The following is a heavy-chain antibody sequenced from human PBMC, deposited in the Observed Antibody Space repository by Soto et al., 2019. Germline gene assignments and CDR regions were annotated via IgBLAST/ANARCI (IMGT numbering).Heavy chain of an antibody. Sequence: SETLFLTCTVSGGSISSGDYYWSWIRQPPGRGLEWIGNIDYNVVTYSNPSLKSRVTISRDTSKNQFSLKLTSVTAADTALYYCGKVLVGATGHTDSDSWGPGTLVTVS. CDR1: GGSISSGDYY. J-gene: IGHJ4*02. D-gene: IGHD2-15*01. V-gene: IGHV4-39*01. CDR2: IDYNVVT. CDR3: GKVLVGATGHTDSDS.